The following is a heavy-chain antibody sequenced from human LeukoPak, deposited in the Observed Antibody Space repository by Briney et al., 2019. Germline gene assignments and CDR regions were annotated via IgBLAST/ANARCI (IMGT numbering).Heavy chain of an antibody. CDR1: GFTFSSYA. V-gene: IGHV3-23*01. CDR2: ISGSGGST. CDR3: AKGIEELVRFPYDFDY. J-gene: IGHJ4*02. Sequence: PGGSLRLSCAASGFTFSSYAMSWVRQAPGKGLEWVSAISGSGGSTYYADSVKGRFTISRDNSKNTLYLQMNSLRAEDTAVYCCAKGIEELVRFPYDFDYWGQGTLVTVSS. D-gene: IGHD6-13*01.